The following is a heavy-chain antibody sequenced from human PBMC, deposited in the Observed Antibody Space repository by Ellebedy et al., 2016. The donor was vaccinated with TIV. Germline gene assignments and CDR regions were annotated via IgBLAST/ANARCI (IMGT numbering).Heavy chain of an antibody. CDR3: ARLGVITAAGASDY. V-gene: IGHV3-23*01. D-gene: IGHD6-13*01. CDR1: GFTFSSYA. Sequence: GESLKISCAASGFTFSSYAMSWVRQAPGKGLEWGLASSGSGGSTYYADTVKGRFTISRNNSKNTLYLQRNSLRAEDTAVYFCARLGVITAAGASDYWGQGTPVIVSS. CDR2: SSGSGGST. J-gene: IGHJ4*02.